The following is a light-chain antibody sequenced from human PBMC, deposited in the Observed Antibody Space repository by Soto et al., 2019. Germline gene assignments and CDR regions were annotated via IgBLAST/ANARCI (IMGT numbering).Light chain of an antibody. J-gene: IGKJ3*01. CDR2: DAS. V-gene: IGKV3-11*01. Sequence: EIVLTQSPATLSLSPGERATLSCRASQSVSSYLAWYQQKPGQAPRLLIYDASNRATGIPARFSGSGSGTDFTLTISSLEPEDFAVYYCPQRSNWPPITFGPGTKVYIK. CDR1: QSVSSY. CDR3: PQRSNWPPIT.